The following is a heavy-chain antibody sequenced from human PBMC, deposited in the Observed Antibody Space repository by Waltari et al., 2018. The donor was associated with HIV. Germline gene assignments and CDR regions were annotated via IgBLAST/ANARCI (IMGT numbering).Heavy chain of an antibody. D-gene: IGHD2-8*02. V-gene: IGHV1-69*06. CDR3: ARDRGPLLFYFDY. J-gene: IGHJ4*02. Sequence: QVQLVQSGAEVKKPGSSVKVSCQASGGTFSSYAIRWVRQAPGQGLEWMGGIIPIFGTANYAQKFQGRVTITADISTSTAYMELSSLRSEDSAMYYCARDRGPLLFYFDYWGQGTLVTVSS. CDR1: GGTFSSYA. CDR2: IIPIFGTA.